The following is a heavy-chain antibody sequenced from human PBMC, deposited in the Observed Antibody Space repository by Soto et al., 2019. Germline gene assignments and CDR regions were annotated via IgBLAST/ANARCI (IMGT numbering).Heavy chain of an antibody. CDR3: ARDVHDYGDYLSAFDI. CDR1: GYTFTSYG. V-gene: IGHV1-18*01. CDR2: ISAYNGNT. Sequence: ASVKVSCKASGYTFTSYGISWVRQAPGQGLEWMGWISAYNGNTNYAQKLQGRVTMTTDTSTSTAYMELRSLRSDDTAVYYCARDVHDYGDYLSAFDIWGQGTMVTVSS. D-gene: IGHD4-17*01. J-gene: IGHJ3*02.